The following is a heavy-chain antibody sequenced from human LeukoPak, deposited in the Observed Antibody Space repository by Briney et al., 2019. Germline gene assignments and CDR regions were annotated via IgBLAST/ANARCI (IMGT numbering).Heavy chain of an antibody. CDR1: GFRFVKYW. CDR3: ARIGYSSSSLDY. CDR2: IKQEGSVK. V-gene: IGHV3-7*01. Sequence: RGSLRLSRVAAGFRFVKYWMTWVRQAPGKGLEWVANIKQEGSVKYYVDSLNGRFTVSRDNARNSLYLQMNSLGAEDTAVYYCARIGYSSSSLDYWGQGTQVTVSS. D-gene: IGHD6-6*01. J-gene: IGHJ4*02.